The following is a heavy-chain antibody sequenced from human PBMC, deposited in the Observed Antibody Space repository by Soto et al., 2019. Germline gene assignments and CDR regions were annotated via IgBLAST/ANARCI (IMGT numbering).Heavy chain of an antibody. CDR1: GGSISSSNW. CDR3: ARVLGNDAFDI. J-gene: IGHJ3*02. CDR2: IFHIGST. V-gene: IGHV4-4*02. D-gene: IGHD3-3*02. Sequence: PSETLSLTCAVSGGSISSSNWWSWVRQPPGKGLDWIGEIFHIGSTNYNPSLKSRFTISVDKSKNQFSLKLSSVTAADTAVYYCARVLGNDAFDIWGQGTMVTVSS.